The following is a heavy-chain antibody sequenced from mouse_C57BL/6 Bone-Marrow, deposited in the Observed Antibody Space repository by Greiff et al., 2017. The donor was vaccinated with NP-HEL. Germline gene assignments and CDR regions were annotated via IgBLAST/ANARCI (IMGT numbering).Heavy chain of an antibody. Sequence: QVQLKQPGAELVKPGASVKLSCKASGYTFTSYWMHWVKQRPGRGLAWIGRIDPNSGGTKYNEKFKRKATLTVDKPASTAYMRLSSLTSEDSAVYYCARAGTIHGSSTWFAYWGQGTLVTVSA. CDR2: IDPNSGGT. D-gene: IGHD1-1*01. V-gene: IGHV1-72*01. CDR1: GYTFTSYW. CDR3: ARAGTIHGSSTWFAY. J-gene: IGHJ3*01.